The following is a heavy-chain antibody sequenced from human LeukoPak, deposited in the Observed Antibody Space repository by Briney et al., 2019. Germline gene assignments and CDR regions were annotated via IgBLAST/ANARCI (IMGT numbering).Heavy chain of an antibody. Sequence: GGSLRLSCAASGFTFSSYGMHWVRQAPGKGLEWVAFIRYDGSNKYYADSVKGRFTISRDNSKNTLYLQMNSLRAEDTAVCYCAKDLQLSFDYWGQGTLVTVSS. CDR3: AKDLQLSFDY. CDR2: IRYDGSNK. CDR1: GFTFSSYG. V-gene: IGHV3-30*02. J-gene: IGHJ4*02. D-gene: IGHD5-18*01.